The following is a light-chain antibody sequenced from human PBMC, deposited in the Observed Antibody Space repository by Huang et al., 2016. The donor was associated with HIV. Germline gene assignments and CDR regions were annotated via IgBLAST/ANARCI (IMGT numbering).Light chain of an antibody. J-gene: IGKJ2*01. Sequence: EIVMTQSPDTLSVSPGARATLSCRASQCVSVNLAWYQQRPGQAPRLLIHGASTRAAGVSARFSGGGSGAEFTLTISSLQSEDFALYYCQQYNNWPYTFGQGTKLEFK. V-gene: IGKV3-15*01. CDR2: GAS. CDR1: QCVSVN. CDR3: QQYNNWPYT.